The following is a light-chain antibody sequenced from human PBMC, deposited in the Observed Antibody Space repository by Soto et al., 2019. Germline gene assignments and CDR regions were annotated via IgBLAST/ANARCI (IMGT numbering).Light chain of an antibody. Sequence: QPVLTQPPSASGTPGQRVTISCSGSSSNIGSNTVNWYQQLPGTAPKLLIYDNTQRPSGVPDRFSGSKSGTSASLAISRLQSEFEADYYCAAWDDSLNGLVFGGGTKLTVL. CDR3: AAWDDSLNGLV. V-gene: IGLV1-44*01. CDR2: DNT. J-gene: IGLJ3*02. CDR1: SSNIGSNT.